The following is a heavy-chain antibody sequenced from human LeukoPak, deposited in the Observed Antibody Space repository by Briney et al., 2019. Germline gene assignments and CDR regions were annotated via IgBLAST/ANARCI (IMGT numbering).Heavy chain of an antibody. D-gene: IGHD3-10*01. CDR3: ANDASGSYYMDV. J-gene: IGHJ6*03. Sequence: GGSLRLSCAASGFTFSSYGMHWVRQAPGKGLEWVAVISYDGSNKYYADSVKGRFTISRDNSKNTLYLQMNSLRAEDTAVYYCANDASGSYYMDVWGKGTTVTVSS. CDR2: ISYDGSNK. CDR1: GFTFSSYG. V-gene: IGHV3-30*18.